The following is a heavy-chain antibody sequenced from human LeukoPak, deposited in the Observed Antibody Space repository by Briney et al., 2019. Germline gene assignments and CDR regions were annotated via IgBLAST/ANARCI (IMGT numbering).Heavy chain of an antibody. V-gene: IGHV4-59*01. CDR3: AREESYYDSSGYSYNWFDP. D-gene: IGHD3-22*01. CDR2: IYYSGST. CDR1: GGSISSYY. J-gene: IGHJ5*02. Sequence: SETLSLTCTVSGGSISSYYWSWIRQPPGKGLEWIGYIYYSGSTNYNPSLKSRVTISVDTSKNQFSLKLSSVTAADTAVYYCAREESYYDSSGYSYNWFDPWGQGTLVTVSP.